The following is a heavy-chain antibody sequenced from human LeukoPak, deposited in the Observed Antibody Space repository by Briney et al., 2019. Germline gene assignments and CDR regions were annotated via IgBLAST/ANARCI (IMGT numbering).Heavy chain of an antibody. D-gene: IGHD3-10*01. J-gene: IGHJ5*02. V-gene: IGHV1-69*13. Sequence: SVKVSCKASGGTFSSYAISWVRQAPGQGLEWMGGIIPIFGTANYAQKFQGRVTITADESTSTAYMELSSLRSEDTAVYYCARVLRITMVRGVPNWFDPWGQGTLVTVSS. CDR2: IIPIFGTA. CDR1: GGTFSSYA. CDR3: ARVLRITMVRGVPNWFDP.